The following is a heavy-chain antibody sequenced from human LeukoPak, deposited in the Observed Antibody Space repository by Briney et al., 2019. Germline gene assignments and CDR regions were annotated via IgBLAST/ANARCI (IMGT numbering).Heavy chain of an antibody. Sequence: SETLSLTCAVSGYSISSGYYWGWIRQPPGKGLEWIGSIYHSGSTYYNPSLKSRVTISVDTSKNQFSLKLSSVTAADTAVYYCASQPGGPTPWGQGTLVTASS. CDR2: IYHSGST. J-gene: IGHJ5*02. CDR1: GYSISSGYY. CDR3: ASQPGGPTP. D-gene: IGHD4-23*01. V-gene: IGHV4-38-2*01.